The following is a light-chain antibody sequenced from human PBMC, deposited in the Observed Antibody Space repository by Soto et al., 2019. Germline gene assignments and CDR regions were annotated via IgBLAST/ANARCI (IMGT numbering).Light chain of an antibody. V-gene: IGLV3-21*04. Sequence: SYVLTQPPSVSVAPGKTARITCGGSNIGIKSVCWYQQKPGQAPVLVIYYETDRPSGIPERFSGSNSGNTATLTISRVEAGDEADYYCQVWDGSSDHHVVFGGGTKLTVL. CDR1: NIGIKS. J-gene: IGLJ2*01. CDR3: QVWDGSSDHHVV. CDR2: YET.